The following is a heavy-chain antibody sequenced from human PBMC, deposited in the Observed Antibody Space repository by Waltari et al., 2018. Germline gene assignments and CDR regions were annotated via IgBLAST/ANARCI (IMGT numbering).Heavy chain of an antibody. J-gene: IGHJ4*02. Sequence: QVQLVQSGAEVKKPGSSVKVSCKASGGTFSSYAISWVLQAPGQGLEWMGGIIPIFGTANYAQKFQGRDTITADESTSTAYMELSSLRSEDTAVYYCAFPGGYDSSGYVSYFDYWGQGTLVTVSS. V-gene: IGHV1-69*12. CDR3: AFPGGYDSSGYVSYFDY. CDR1: GGTFSSYA. D-gene: IGHD3-22*01. CDR2: IIPIFGTA.